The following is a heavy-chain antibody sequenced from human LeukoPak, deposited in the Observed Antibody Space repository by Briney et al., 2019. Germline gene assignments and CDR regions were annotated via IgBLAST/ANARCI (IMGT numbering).Heavy chain of an antibody. D-gene: IGHD2-21*01. J-gene: IGHJ4*02. V-gene: IGHV4-39*01. Sequence: SETLSLTCTVSGGSISSSSYYWGWIRQPPGKGLEWIGSFPYSGNTFYNSSLTSRVSISEDTSKNQFSLKLTSVTAADTAVYYCARPPLLWGQGILVTVSS. CDR2: FPYSGNT. CDR1: GGSISSSSYY. CDR3: ARPPLL.